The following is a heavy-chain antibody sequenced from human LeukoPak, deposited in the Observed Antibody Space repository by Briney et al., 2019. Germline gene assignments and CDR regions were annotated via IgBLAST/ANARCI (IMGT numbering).Heavy chain of an antibody. J-gene: IGHJ5*02. CDR3: ARDYGDYVFWFDP. D-gene: IGHD4-17*01. CDR2: ISWNSGSI. V-gene: IGHV3-9*01. Sequence: GRSLRLSCAASGFTFDDYAMHWVRQAPGKGLEWVSGISWNSGSIGYADSVKGRFTISRDNAKNSLYLQMNSLRAEDTAVYYCARDYGDYVFWFDPWGQGTLVTVSS. CDR1: GFTFDDYA.